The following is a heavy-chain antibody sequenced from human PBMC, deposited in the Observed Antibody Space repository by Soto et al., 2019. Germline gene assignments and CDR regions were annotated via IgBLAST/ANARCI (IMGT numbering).Heavy chain of an antibody. CDR1: GGSFSGYY. J-gene: IGHJ5*02. CDR2: INHSGST. D-gene: IGHD2-2*02. CDR3: ARGHIVVVPAAIRNWFDP. V-gene: IGHV4-34*01. Sequence: SETLSLTCAVYGGSFSGYYWSWIRQPPGKGLEWIGEINHSGSTNYNPSLKSRVTISVDTSKNQFPLKLSSVTAADTAVYYCARGHIVVVPAAIRNWFDPWGQGTLVTVSS.